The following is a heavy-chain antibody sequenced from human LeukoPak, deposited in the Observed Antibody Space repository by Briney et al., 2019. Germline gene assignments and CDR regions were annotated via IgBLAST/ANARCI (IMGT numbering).Heavy chain of an antibody. J-gene: IGHJ3*02. CDR1: GYTFSNFA. V-gene: IGHV1-18*01. CDR3: ALDGDDGDYVGGFHI. Sequence: ASVKVSCKASGYTFSNFAISWVRQAPGQGLEWMGWISVYNGNTDYAQRLQGRVTMTTDTSTSTVYMELRSLRSDDTAVYYCALDGDDGDYVGGFHIWGRGTMVTVSS. D-gene: IGHD4-17*01. CDR2: ISVYNGNT.